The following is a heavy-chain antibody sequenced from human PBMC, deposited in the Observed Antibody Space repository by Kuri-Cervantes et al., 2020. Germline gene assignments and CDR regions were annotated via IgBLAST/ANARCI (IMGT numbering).Heavy chain of an antibody. CDR2: INPNSGGT. CDR1: GGTFSSYT. D-gene: IGHD2/OR15-2a*01. Sequence: ASVKVSCKASGGTFSSYTISWVRQAPGQGLEWMGWINPNSGGTNYAQKFQGRVTMTRDTSISTAYMELSRLRSDDTAVYYCARDRASMPDKGANDWFDPWGQGTLVTVSS. V-gene: IGHV1-2*02. CDR3: ARDRASMPDKGANDWFDP. J-gene: IGHJ5*02.